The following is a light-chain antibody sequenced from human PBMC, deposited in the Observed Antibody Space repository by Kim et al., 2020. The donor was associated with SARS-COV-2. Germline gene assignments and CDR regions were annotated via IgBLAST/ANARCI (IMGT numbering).Light chain of an antibody. V-gene: IGKV3-20*01. CDR1: QRVSS. CDR2: GAF. Sequence: PGERATLSCRASQRVSSIAWYQQKPGQAPSLLIYGAFTRATGIPDRFSGSGSGTDFTLTISRLEPEDFAVYFCQQHGSSPITFGQGTRLELK. CDR3: QQHGSSPIT. J-gene: IGKJ5*01.